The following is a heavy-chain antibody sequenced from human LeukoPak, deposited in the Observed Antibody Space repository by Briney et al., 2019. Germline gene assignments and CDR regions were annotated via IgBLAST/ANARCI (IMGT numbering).Heavy chain of an antibody. V-gene: IGHV3-23*01. CDR3: AKAGSGFGELYYIGPFDY. D-gene: IGHD3-10*01. CDR2: ISGSGGST. J-gene: IGHJ4*02. Sequence: GGSLRLSCAASGFTFSSYAVSWVRQAPGKGLEWVSSISGSGGSTYYADSVKGRFTISRDNSKNTLYLQMNSLRAEDTAVYYCAKAGSGFGELYYIGPFDYWGQGTLVTVSS. CDR1: GFTFSSYA.